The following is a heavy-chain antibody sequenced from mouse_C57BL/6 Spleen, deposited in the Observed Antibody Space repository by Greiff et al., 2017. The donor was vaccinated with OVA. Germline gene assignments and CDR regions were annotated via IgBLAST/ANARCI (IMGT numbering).Heavy chain of an antibody. CDR2: IYPGDGDT. Sequence: VQLQQSGPELVKPGASVKISCKASGYAFSSSWMNWVKQRPGKGLEWIGRIYPGDGDTNYNGKFKGKATLTADKSSSTAYMQLSSLTSEDSAVYFCARSGITTVVAGDYAMDYWGQGTSVTVSS. J-gene: IGHJ4*01. D-gene: IGHD1-1*01. CDR1: GYAFSSSW. CDR3: ARSGITTVVAGDYAMDY. V-gene: IGHV1-82*01.